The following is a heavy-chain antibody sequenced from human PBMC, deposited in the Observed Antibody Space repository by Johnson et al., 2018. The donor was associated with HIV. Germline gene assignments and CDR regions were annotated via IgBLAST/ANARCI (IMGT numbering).Heavy chain of an antibody. D-gene: IGHD3-3*01. CDR2: ISYDGSDK. CDR3: ARDRGVFWNNDYKGDAFDI. CDR1: GFTLSSYA. V-gene: IGHV3-30*14. Sequence: QVQLVESGGGLVQPGGSLRLSCAASGFTLSSYAMSWVRQAPGKGLEWVAVISYDGSDKYYADSVKGRFTISRDSSKNTLYLQMNSLRAEDTAVYYCARDRGVFWNNDYKGDAFDIWGQGTMVTVSS. J-gene: IGHJ3*02.